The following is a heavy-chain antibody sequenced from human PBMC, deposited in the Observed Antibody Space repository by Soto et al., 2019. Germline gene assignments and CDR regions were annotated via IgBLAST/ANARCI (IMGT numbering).Heavy chain of an antibody. J-gene: IGHJ4*02. CDR3: ARDPTAVRFGY. Sequence: QVQLVQSGAEVKKPGASVKVSCKASGYTFTSYYIHWVRQAPGQGLEWMGIIDPSGGSTTYAQRSQXXGTMTSDTSTSTVYMELSSLRSEDTAVYYCARDPTAVRFGYWGQGTLVTVSS. CDR2: IDPSGGST. V-gene: IGHV1-46*01. D-gene: IGHD3-10*01. CDR1: GYTFTSYY.